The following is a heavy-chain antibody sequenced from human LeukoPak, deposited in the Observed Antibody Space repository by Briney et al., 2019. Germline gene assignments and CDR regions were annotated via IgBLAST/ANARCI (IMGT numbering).Heavy chain of an antibody. CDR3: TTGATTSIDAFDT. J-gene: IGHJ3*02. CDR2: IKSKTDGGTT. V-gene: IGHV3-15*01. CDR1: GFTFSNAW. D-gene: IGHD1-26*01. Sequence: GGSLRLSCAASGFTFSNAWMSWVRQAPGKGLEWVGRIKSKTDGGTTDYAAPVKGRFTISRDDSKNTLYLQMSSLKTEDTAVYYCTTGATTSIDAFDTWGQGTMVTVSS.